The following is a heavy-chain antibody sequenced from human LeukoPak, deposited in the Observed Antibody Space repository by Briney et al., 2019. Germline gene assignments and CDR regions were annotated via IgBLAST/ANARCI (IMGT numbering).Heavy chain of an antibody. CDR3: ARARPGDFDY. J-gene: IGHJ4*02. V-gene: IGHV1-2*02. Sequence: GASVKVSCKASGYTFTGYYMHWVRQAPGQGLEWMGWINPNSGGTNYAQKFQGRVTMTRDTSISTAYMELRSLRSDDTAVYYCARARPGDFDYWGQGTLVTVSS. CDR2: INPNSGGT. D-gene: IGHD1-14*01. CDR1: GYTFTGYY.